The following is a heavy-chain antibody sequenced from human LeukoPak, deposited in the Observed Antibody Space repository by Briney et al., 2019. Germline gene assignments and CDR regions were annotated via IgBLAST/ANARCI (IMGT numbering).Heavy chain of an antibody. CDR1: GFTFSSYA. D-gene: IGHD2-2*01. Sequence: GGSLRLYCAASGFTFSSYAMSWVRQAPGKGLEWVSTISGSGESTYYADSVKGRFTISRDNSKNTLHLQMNSLRAEDTAVYYCAKGGTGYCSRTSCLYYFDYWGQGTLVTVSS. V-gene: IGHV3-23*01. CDR3: AKGGTGYCSRTSCLYYFDY. CDR2: ISGSGEST. J-gene: IGHJ4*02.